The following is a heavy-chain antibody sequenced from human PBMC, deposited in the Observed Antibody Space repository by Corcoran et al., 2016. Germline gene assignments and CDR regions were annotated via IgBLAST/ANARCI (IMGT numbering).Heavy chain of an antibody. Sequence: QVQLVESGGGVVQPGRSLRLSCAASGFTFSSYGMHWVRQAPGKGLEWVAVISYDGSNKYYADSVKGRFTISGDNSKNTLYLQMNSLRAEDAAVYYCAKGGWQLVLGGMDVWGQGTTVTVSS. CDR3: AKGGWQLVLGGMDV. CDR1: GFTFSSYG. J-gene: IGHJ6*02. V-gene: IGHV3-30*18. D-gene: IGHD6-6*01. CDR2: ISYDGSNK.